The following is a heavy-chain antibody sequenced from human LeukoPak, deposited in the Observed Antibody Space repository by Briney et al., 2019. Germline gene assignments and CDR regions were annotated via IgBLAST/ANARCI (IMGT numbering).Heavy chain of an antibody. J-gene: IGHJ5*02. Sequence: GASVKVSCKASGGTFSSYAISWVRQAPGQGLEWMGGIIPIFGTANYAQKFQGRVTITADKSTSTAYMELSSLRSEDTAVYYCARGELTPIAVAGTRWFDPWGQGTLVTVSS. CDR1: GGTFSSYA. V-gene: IGHV1-69*06. CDR2: IIPIFGTA. CDR3: ARGELTPIAVAGTRWFDP. D-gene: IGHD6-19*01.